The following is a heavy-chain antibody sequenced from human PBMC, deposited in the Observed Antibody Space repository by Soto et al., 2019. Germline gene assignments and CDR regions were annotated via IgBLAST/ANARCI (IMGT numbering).Heavy chain of an antibody. CDR1: GYPFTSYA. J-gene: IGHJ5*02. D-gene: IGHD6-19*01. CDR2: INAGNGNT. V-gene: IGHV1-3*01. Sequence: ASGKVCSKASGYPFTSYAIHWVRRAPGQSLEWMGWINAGNGNTKYSQKFQGRVTITRYTSASTAYMELSSLRSEDTAVYYCARAQPSSGSYSFRFDPWGQGTMFTVSS. CDR3: ARAQPSSGSYSFRFDP.